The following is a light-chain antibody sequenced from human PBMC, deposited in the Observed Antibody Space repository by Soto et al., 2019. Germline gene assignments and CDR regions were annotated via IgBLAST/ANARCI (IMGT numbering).Light chain of an antibody. CDR1: QNINTY. CDR3: QQRSSWPRA. V-gene: IGKV3-11*01. J-gene: IGKJ4*01. CDR2: DAS. Sequence: EIVLTQSPATLSLSLGERATLSCRASQNINTYLVWYQQKPGQAPRLLIYDASKRATGIPDRFSGSGSGTDVTLTISSLAPEDFALYYCQQRSSWPRAFGGGTKVEIK.